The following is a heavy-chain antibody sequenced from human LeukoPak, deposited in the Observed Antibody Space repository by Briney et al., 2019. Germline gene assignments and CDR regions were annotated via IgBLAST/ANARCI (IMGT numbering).Heavy chain of an antibody. D-gene: IGHD2-2*01. CDR3: ARVGGYCSSTSCSLYYYYMDV. V-gene: IGHV4-59*01. CDR2: ISYSGST. CDR1: GGSISSYY. J-gene: IGHJ6*03. Sequence: SETLSLTCTVSGGSISSYYWSWIRQPPGKGLEWIGYISYSGSTNYNPSLKSRVTISLDTSKNQFSLKLSSVTAEDTAVYYCARVGGYCSSTSCSLYYYYMDVWGKGTTVTVSS.